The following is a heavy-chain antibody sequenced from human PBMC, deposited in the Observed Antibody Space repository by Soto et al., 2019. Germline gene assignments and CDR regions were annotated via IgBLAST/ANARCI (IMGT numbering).Heavy chain of an antibody. CDR2: ISAYNGNT. J-gene: IGHJ6*02. CDR3: ATDPYCGSAPGCSALDA. Sequence: ASVKVSCKASGYTFTSYGISWVRQAPGQGLEWMGWISAYNGNTVYAQKFKGRLTMTTDTSTSTAYMELGSLRSDDTAVYYCATDPYCGSAPGCSALDAWGQGTTVTVSS. V-gene: IGHV1-18*01. D-gene: IGHD2-21*01. CDR1: GYTFTSYG.